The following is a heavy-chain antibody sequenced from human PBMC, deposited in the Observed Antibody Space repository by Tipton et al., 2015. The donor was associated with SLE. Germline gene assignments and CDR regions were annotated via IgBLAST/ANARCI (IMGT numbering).Heavy chain of an antibody. Sequence: SLRLSCVASGFTFSNIWMHWVRQAPGKGLVWVSRINSDGSTASYADSVKGRFTISRDNAKNTLYLQMNNLRAEDTAVYSCARDNCWGSYLFDSWGQGTLVTVSS. V-gene: IGHV3-74*01. CDR3: ARDNCWGSYLFDS. CDR2: INSDGSTA. CDR1: GFTFSNIW. D-gene: IGHD3-16*02. J-gene: IGHJ4*02.